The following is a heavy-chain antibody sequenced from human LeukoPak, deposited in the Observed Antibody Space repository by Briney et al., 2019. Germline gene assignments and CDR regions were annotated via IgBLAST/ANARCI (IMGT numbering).Heavy chain of an antibody. J-gene: IGHJ4*02. V-gene: IGHV4-34*01. Sequence: SETLSLTCAVYGGSFSGYYWSWIRQPPGKGLEWIGSIYHSGSTYYNPSLKSRVTISVDTSKNQFSLKLSSVTAADTAVYYCARVVASATSYSSSWYWGYFDYWGQGTLVTVSS. D-gene: IGHD6-13*01. CDR3: ARVVASATSYSSSWYWGYFDY. CDR1: GGSFSGYY. CDR2: IYHSGST.